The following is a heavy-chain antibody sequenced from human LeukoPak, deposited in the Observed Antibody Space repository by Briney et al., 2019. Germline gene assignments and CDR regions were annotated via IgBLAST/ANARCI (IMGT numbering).Heavy chain of an antibody. Sequence: PSETLSLTCTVSGGSISRYYWGWIRQPPGKGLEWIGTIYFTGNTYYNPSLKTRVTISVDTSKDQFSLKLSSVTAADTAIYFCTSGYFVHTFDYWGQGALVTVSS. J-gene: IGHJ4*02. CDR3: TSGYFVHTFDY. V-gene: IGHV4-39*01. D-gene: IGHD5-18*01. CDR1: GGSISRYY. CDR2: IYFTGNT.